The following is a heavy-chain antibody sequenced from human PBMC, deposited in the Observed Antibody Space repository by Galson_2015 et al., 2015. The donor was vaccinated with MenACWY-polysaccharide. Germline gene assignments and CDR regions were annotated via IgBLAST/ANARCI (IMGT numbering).Heavy chain of an antibody. J-gene: IGHJ6*02. CDR1: GYTFTSYY. Sequence: SVKVSCKASGYTFTSYYMHWVRQAPGHGLEWMGIINPSGGSTSYAQKFQGRVTMTRDTSTSTVYMELSSLRSEDTAVYYCAASKAFWSGYSALYYYYGMDVWGQGTTVTVSS. D-gene: IGHD3-3*01. CDR2: INPSGGST. CDR3: AASKAFWSGYSALYYYYGMDV. V-gene: IGHV1-46*01.